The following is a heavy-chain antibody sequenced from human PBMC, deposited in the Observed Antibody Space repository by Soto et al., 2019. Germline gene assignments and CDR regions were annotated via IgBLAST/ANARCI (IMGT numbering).Heavy chain of an antibody. CDR3: ARDRGDIVVVVAASYWFDP. V-gene: IGHV1-46*03. D-gene: IGHD2-15*01. J-gene: IGHJ5*02. Sequence: ASVKVSCKASGYTFTSYYMHWVRQAPGQGLEWMGIINPSGGSTSYAQKFQGRVTMTRDTSTSTVYMELSSLRSEDTAVYYCARDRGDIVVVVAASYWFDPWGQGTLVTVSS. CDR1: GYTFTSYY. CDR2: INPSGGST.